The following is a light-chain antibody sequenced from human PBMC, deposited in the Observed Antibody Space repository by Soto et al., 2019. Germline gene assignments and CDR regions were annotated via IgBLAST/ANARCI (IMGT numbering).Light chain of an antibody. CDR1: SSDVGGYNS. J-gene: IGLJ1*01. Sequence: QSVLTQPASVSGSPGQSITISCTGTSSDVGGYNSVFWYQQHPGKAPKLMIFDVTSRPSGISDRFSGSKSGNTASLTISGLQAEDEADYYSTSYAGTSTYVFGTGTKVTVL. V-gene: IGLV2-14*03. CDR2: DVT. CDR3: TSYAGTSTYV.